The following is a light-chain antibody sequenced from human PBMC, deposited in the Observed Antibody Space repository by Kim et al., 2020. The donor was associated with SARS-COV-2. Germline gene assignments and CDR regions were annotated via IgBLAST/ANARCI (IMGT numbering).Light chain of an antibody. V-gene: IGKV3-15*01. CDR1: RNIYSS. J-gene: IGKJ4*01. CDR2: GAS. Sequence: SPEERVTLSCRASRNIYSSFAWYQHKPGQAPRLLIYGASIGATGIPARFSGSGSGTEFTLIISSLQSEDSALYYCQQYSNWPPLTFGGGTKVDIK. CDR3: QQYSNWPPLT.